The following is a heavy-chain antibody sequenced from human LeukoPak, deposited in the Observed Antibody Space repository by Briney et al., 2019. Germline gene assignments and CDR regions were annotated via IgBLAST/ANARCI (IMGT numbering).Heavy chain of an antibody. CDR1: GFTFSSYW. CDR3: ARGMNFVRGGQKYYYYGMDV. J-gene: IGHJ6*02. CDR2: ISGDGSST. D-gene: IGHD3/OR15-3a*01. V-gene: IGHV3-74*01. Sequence: GEPLRLSCAASGFTFSSYWMHWVRQAPGKGLVWVSRISGDGSSTSYADSVRGRFTISRDNAKNTLYLQMNSLRAEDTAVYYCARGMNFVRGGQKYYYYGMDVWGQGTTVTVSS.